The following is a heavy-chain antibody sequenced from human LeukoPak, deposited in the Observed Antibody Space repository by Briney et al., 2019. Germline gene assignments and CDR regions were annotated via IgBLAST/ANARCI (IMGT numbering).Heavy chain of an antibody. J-gene: IGHJ4*02. D-gene: IGHD1-7*01. V-gene: IGHV3-23*01. CDR2: VSDSGDGT. CDR3: AKDRACGQWNCQGSDY. Sequence: GGSLRLSCAASGFTFSSYAMYWVRQAPGKGLEWVLGVSDSGDGTHYADSVKGRFTISRDSSKNTLYLQMNNLRAEDTAVYYCAKDRACGQWNCQGSDYWGQGTLVTVSS. CDR1: GFTFSSYA.